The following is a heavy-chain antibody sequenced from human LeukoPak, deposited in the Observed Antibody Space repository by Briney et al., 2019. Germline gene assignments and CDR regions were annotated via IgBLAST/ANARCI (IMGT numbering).Heavy chain of an antibody. CDR2: ISGSGGST. D-gene: IGHD2-2*01. CDR1: GFTFSSYA. Sequence: PGGSLRLSCAASGFTFSSYAMSWVRQAPGKGLEWVSAISGSGGSTYYADSVKGRFTISRDNSKNTLYLQMNSLRAEDTAVYYCAKPTPIVVVPAAAWRDWGQGTLVTVSS. J-gene: IGHJ4*02. CDR3: AKPTPIVVVPAAAWRD. V-gene: IGHV3-23*01.